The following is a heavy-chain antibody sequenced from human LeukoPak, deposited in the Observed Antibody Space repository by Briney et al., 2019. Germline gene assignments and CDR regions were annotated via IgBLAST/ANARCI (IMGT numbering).Heavy chain of an antibody. D-gene: IGHD1-7*01. CDR3: AKDWNSQFDY. J-gene: IGHJ4*02. Sequence: GGSLRLSCAASGFTFSSNGVSWVRQAPGKGLEWVSSISAAGDSTFYADSVKGRFSISRDNSKNTLFLQMKSLRVEDTAVYYCAKDWNSQFDYWGQGTLVTVSS. V-gene: IGHV3-23*01. CDR1: GFTFSSNG. CDR2: ISAAGDST.